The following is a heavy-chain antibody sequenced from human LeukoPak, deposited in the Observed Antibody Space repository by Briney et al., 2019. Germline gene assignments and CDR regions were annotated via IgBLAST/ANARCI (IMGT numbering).Heavy chain of an antibody. V-gene: IGHV3-30*03. CDR3: ASLGSQDFDY. CDR2: IIYDGSNK. CDR1: GGSISSGG. J-gene: IGHJ4*02. Sequence: LSLTCAVSGGSISSGGYSWSWIRQPPGKGLEWMAVIIYDGSNKNYADSVKGRFTISRDNSRNTLYMKMNSLRVEDTAVYYCASLGSQDFDYWGQGTLVTVSS. D-gene: IGHD1-26*01.